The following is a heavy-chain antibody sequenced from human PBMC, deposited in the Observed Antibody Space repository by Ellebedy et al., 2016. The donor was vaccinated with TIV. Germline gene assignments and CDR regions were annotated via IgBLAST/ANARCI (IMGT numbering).Heavy chain of an antibody. Sequence: GGSLRLXCAASGFTFSNAWMTWVRQAPGKGLEWVGRINSKTDVGTTDYAAPVKGRFTISRDDSKNTLYLQMNSLKTEDTAVYYCTTTGGATFDYWGQGTLVTVSS. CDR3: TTTGGATFDY. J-gene: IGHJ4*02. V-gene: IGHV3-15*01. CDR2: INSKTDVGTT. D-gene: IGHD1-26*01. CDR1: GFTFSNAW.